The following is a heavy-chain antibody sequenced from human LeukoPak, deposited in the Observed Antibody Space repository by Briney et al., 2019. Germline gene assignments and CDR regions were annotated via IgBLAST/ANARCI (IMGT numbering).Heavy chain of an antibody. D-gene: IGHD5-24*01. CDR2: MSYDGSNK. Sequence: GGSLRLSCAASAFTFSSYPMHWVRQAPGKGLEWVAVMSYDGSNKYYADSVKGRFTISRDNSKNTLYLQMNSLGAEDTSVYYCARDHRDGYSHYFDYWGQGTLVTVSS. CDR1: AFTFSSYP. CDR3: ARDHRDGYSHYFDY. J-gene: IGHJ4*02. V-gene: IGHV3-30*04.